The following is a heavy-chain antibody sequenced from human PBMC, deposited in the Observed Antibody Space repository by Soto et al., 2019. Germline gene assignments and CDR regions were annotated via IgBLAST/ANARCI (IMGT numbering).Heavy chain of an antibody. V-gene: IGHV1-2*02. D-gene: IGHD1-26*01. CDR1: GYTFTGYY. J-gene: IGHJ4*02. CDR2: INPNTGGT. CDR3: AREVGGSYSYFDY. Sequence: QVHLVQSGAEVKQPGASVKVSCRESGYTFTGYYIHWVRQAPGQGLEWMGWINPNTGGTNYAQKFQGRVTMTRDTSFSTAYMELRALRSDDTAVYYCAREVGGSYSYFDYWGQGTLVTVSS.